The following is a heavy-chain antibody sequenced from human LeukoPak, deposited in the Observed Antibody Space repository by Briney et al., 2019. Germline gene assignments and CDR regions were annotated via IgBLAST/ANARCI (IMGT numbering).Heavy chain of an antibody. CDR2: ISSSSSYI. Sequence: GGSLRLSCAASGFTFSSYSMNWVRQAPGKGLEWVSSISSSSSYIYYADSVKGRFTISRDNAKNSLYLQMNSLRAEDTAVYYCARDLRGYSGYDGYWGQGTLVTVSS. CDR1: GFTFSSYS. V-gene: IGHV3-21*01. D-gene: IGHD5-12*01. J-gene: IGHJ4*02. CDR3: ARDLRGYSGYDGY.